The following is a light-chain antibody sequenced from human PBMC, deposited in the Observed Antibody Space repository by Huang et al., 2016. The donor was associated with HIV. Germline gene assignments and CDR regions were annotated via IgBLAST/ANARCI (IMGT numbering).Light chain of an antibody. CDR3: QQYYTTPYT. CDR1: EGIGNS. Sequence: DIQMTQSPSSLSASVGDRVTITCRASEGIGNSLAWYQHKPGTAPKLLVFVASRLEDGVPSRFSGSGSGPDYTLTISSLQPEDFAVYFCQQYYTTPYTFGQGTKLEVK. CDR2: VAS. V-gene: IGKV1-NL1*01. J-gene: IGKJ2*01.